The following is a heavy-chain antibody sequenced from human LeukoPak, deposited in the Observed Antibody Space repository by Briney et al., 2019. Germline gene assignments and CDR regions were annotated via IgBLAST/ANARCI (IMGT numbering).Heavy chain of an antibody. D-gene: IGHD5-12*01. Sequence: PGGSLRLSCAASGFTFSSYSMNWVRQAPGKGLEWVSYISSSGSTIYYADSVKGRFTISRDNAKNSLYLQMNSLRAEDTAVYYCAKGGGYEAQYYYYYLDVWGKGTTVTISS. V-gene: IGHV3-48*04. CDR3: AKGGGYEAQYYYYYLDV. J-gene: IGHJ6*03. CDR1: GFTFSSYS. CDR2: ISSSGSTI.